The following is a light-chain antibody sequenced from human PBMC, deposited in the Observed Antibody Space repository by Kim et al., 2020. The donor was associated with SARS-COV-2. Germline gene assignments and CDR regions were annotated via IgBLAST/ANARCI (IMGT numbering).Light chain of an antibody. CDR1: SSDVGGYND. CDR2: EVS. J-gene: IGLJ2*01. V-gene: IGLV2-8*01. CDR3: TSYAGSNNLV. Sequence: GQSVTISCAGTSSDVGGYNDVSWYQQQPGTAPKLMIYEVSRRPSGVPDRFAGSKAGNTASLTVSGHQADDEADYCCTSYAGSNNLVFGGGTQLTVL.